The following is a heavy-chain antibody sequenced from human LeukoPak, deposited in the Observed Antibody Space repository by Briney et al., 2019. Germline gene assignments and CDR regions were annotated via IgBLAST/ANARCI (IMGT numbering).Heavy chain of an antibody. D-gene: IGHD1-26*01. J-gene: IGHJ4*02. CDR3: AKAFGWELTDSVDY. CDR2: ISYDGSNK. Sequence: GGSLRLSCAASGFTFSSHGIHWVRQAPGKGLEWVAVISYDGSNKYYADSVKGRFTISRDNSKNTLYLQMNSLRPEDTAVYYCAKAFGWELTDSVDYLGQGTLVTVSS. V-gene: IGHV3-30*18. CDR1: GFTFSSHG.